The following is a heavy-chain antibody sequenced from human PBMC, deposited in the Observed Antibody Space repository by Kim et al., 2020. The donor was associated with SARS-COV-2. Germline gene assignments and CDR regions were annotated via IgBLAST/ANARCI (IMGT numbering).Heavy chain of an antibody. CDR3: ARGSGSGFPNWFDP. CDR2: ISYDGSNK. Sequence: GGSLRLSCAASGFTFSSYAMHWVRQAPGKGLEWVAVISYDGSNKYYADSVKGRFTISRDNSKNTLYLQMNSLRAEDTAVYYCARGSGSGFPNWFDPWGQG. V-gene: IGHV3-30*04. D-gene: IGHD6-19*01. J-gene: IGHJ5*02. CDR1: GFTFSSYA.